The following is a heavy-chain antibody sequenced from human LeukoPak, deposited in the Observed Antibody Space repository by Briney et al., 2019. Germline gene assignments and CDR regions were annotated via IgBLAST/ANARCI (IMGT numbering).Heavy chain of an antibody. J-gene: IGHJ5*02. CDR2: INHDAKFI. V-gene: IGHV3-48*01. CDR3: ARGFYGRIVS. D-gene: IGHD3-22*01. CDR1: GFTFSDYV. Sequence: GGSLRLSCAASGFTFSDYVMSWVRQAPGKGLEWVSYINHDAKFIYYADSVKGRFTISRDNARNSLYLQMNSLRAEDTAVYYCARGFYGRIVSWGQGTLVTVSS.